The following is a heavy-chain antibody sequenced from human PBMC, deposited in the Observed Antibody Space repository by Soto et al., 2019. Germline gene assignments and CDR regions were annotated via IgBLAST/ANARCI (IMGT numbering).Heavy chain of an antibody. D-gene: IGHD5-12*01. CDR2: ISAYNGNT. CDR1: GYTFTSYG. Sequence: ASAKVSCKASGYTFTSYGISWVRQAPGQGLEWMGWISAYNGNTNYAQKLQGRVTMTTDTSTSTAYMELRSLRSDDTAVYYCARFLNSGYDPWFDPWGQGTLVTVSS. CDR3: ARFLNSGYDPWFDP. J-gene: IGHJ5*02. V-gene: IGHV1-18*01.